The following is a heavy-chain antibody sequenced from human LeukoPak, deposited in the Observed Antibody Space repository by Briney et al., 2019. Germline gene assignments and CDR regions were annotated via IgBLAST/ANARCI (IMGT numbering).Heavy chain of an antibody. V-gene: IGHV3-11*01. CDR2: IRASSGTR. D-gene: IGHD2-15*01. CDR1: GFTLSDYY. Sequence: KLEGSLRLSGAVSGFTLSDYYMNWIRQAPGKGLEWLSYIRASSGTRYYAHSVKGRFTISRDNAKNSLYLQMNSLRAEDTAVYYCARGLAANDWFDPWGQGTLVTVSS. J-gene: IGHJ5*02. CDR3: ARGLAANDWFDP.